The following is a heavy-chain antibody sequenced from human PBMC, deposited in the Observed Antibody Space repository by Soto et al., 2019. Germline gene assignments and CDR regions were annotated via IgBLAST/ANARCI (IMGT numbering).Heavy chain of an antibody. CDR1: GCPISSISNHY. J-gene: IGHJ6*02. D-gene: IGHD3-10*01. Sequence: PSETLSLTCTFSGCPISSISNHYCSWFRLPPGKGLEWIGYMSYSGFTRYNPSLKSRVIISMDSSKNQFSLNLTSVTAADTAVYYCATQGFGVLHGLVDVWGQGTTVTVSS. CDR2: MSYSGFT. CDR3: ATQGFGVLHGLVDV. V-gene: IGHV4-59*08.